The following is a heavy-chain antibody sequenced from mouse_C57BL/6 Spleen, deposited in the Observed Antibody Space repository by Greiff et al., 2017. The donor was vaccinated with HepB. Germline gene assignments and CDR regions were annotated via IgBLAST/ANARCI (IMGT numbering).Heavy chain of an antibody. CDR2: IDPENGDT. CDR1: GFNIKDDY. Sequence: VQLKESGAELVRPGASVKLSCTASGFNIKDDYMHWVKQRPEQGLEWIGWIDPENGDTEYASKFQGKATITADTSSNTAYLQLSSLTSEDTAVYYCTTAYQRGPYAMDYWGQGTSVTVSS. V-gene: IGHV14-4*01. CDR3: TTAYQRGPYAMDY. J-gene: IGHJ4*01.